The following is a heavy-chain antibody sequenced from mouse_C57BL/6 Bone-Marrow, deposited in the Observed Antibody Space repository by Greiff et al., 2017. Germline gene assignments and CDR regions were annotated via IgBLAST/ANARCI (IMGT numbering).Heavy chain of an antibody. Sequence: EVQVVESGGGLVKPGGSLKLSCAASGFTFSDYGMHWVRQAPEKGLEWVAYISSGSSTIYYADTVKGRFTISRDNAKNTLFLQMPGLRSEDTAMYYCARKGVYYGSSYPDYWGKGTTLTVSS. CDR1: GFTFSDYG. D-gene: IGHD1-1*01. CDR2: ISSGSSTI. CDR3: ARKGVYYGSSYPDY. V-gene: IGHV5-17*01. J-gene: IGHJ2*01.